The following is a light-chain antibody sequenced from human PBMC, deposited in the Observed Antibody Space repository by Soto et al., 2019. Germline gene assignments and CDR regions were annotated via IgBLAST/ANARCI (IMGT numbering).Light chain of an antibody. CDR3: RQYGRSLGLA. Sequence: EVVLTQSPATLSLPPGERSTLSCGSTQSVSTNYLAWYQQKPGLAPRLLIYGASNRATGIPDRFSGSGSGTDFTLTISRLEPEDFAVYYCRQYGRSLGLAFGGGTKVDIK. J-gene: IGKJ4*01. CDR1: QSVSTNY. CDR2: GAS. V-gene: IGKV3D-20*01.